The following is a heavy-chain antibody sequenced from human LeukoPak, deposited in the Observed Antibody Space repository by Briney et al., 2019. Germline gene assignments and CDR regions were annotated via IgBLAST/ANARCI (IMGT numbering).Heavy chain of an antibody. CDR3: ARSGWSGYYTRYYFDY. CDR1: GGSMSSSSYY. CDR2: INHSGST. J-gene: IGHJ4*02. V-gene: IGHV4-39*07. Sequence: SETLSLTCTVSGGSMSSSSYYWSWIRQPAGKGLEGLGEINHSGSTNYNPSLKSRVHISVDTSKNQSSLKLSSVTAADTAVYYCARSGWSGYYTRYYFDYWGQGTLVTVSS. D-gene: IGHD3-3*01.